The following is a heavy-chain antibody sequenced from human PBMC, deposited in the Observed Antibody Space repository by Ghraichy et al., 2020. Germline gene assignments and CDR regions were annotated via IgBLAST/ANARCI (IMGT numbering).Heavy chain of an antibody. V-gene: IGHV3-23*01. CDR3: AKDLYYDILTGYASALFYYLDV. CDR2: ISGSGGST. J-gene: IGHJ6*03. Sequence: GGSLRLSCAASGFTFSSYAMSWVRQAPGKGLEWVSAISGSGGSTYYADSVKGRFTISRDNSKNTLYLQMHSLRAEDTAVYYCAKDLYYDILTGYASALFYYLDVGGKGTTVTVSS. CDR1: GFTFSSYA. D-gene: IGHD3-9*01.